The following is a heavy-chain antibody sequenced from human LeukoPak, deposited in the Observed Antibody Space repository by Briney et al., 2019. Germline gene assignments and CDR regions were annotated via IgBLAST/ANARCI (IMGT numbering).Heavy chain of an antibody. J-gene: IGHJ4*02. CDR3: ARGPRGHNY. CDR2: VNRDGSST. CDR1: GFTFSSYW. Sequence: PGGSLRLSCAASGFTFSSYWMHWVRQAPGKGLVWVSRVNRDGSSTNYADSVKGRFTISRDNAKNTVYLQMNSLRAEDTAVYYCARGPRGHNYWGQGTLVTVSS. V-gene: IGHV3-74*01.